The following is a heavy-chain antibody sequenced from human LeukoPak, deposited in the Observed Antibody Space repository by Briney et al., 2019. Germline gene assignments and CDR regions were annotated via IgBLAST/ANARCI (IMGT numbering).Heavy chain of an antibody. Sequence: ASVKVSCKASGYTFTGYYMHWVRQAPGQGLEWMGWINPNSGGTNYAQKFQGRVTMTRDTSISTAYMELSRLRSDDTAVYYCARCGMAVRTYCGGDCYPDWEYCFDYRGQGTLVTVSS. D-gene: IGHD2-21*02. CDR1: GYTFTGYY. CDR3: ARCGMAVRTYCGGDCYPDWEYCFDY. J-gene: IGHJ4*02. V-gene: IGHV1-2*02. CDR2: INPNSGGT.